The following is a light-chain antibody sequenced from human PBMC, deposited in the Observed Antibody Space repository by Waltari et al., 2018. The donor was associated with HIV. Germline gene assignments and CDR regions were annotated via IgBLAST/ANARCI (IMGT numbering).Light chain of an antibody. CDR3: CSYAGSSTPV. CDR2: EVS. V-gene: IGLV2-23*02. CDR1: SSDVRSYNL. Sequence: QSALTQPASVSGSPGQSITISCTGTSSDVRSYNLVSWYQQHPGKAPKLMIYEVSKRPSGVSNRFSGSKSGNTASLTISGLQAEDEADYYCCSYAGSSTPVFGGGTKLTVL. J-gene: IGLJ2*01.